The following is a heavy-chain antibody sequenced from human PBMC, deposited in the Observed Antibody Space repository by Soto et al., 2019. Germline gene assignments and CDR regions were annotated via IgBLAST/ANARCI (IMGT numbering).Heavy chain of an antibody. J-gene: IGHJ4*02. CDR1: GFIVSTSY. D-gene: IGHD4-4*01. V-gene: IGHV3-66*01. CDR2: IYNDGST. CDR3: ARDSYTRY. Sequence: GSLRLSCAVSGFIVSTSYMSWVRQAPGKGLQWVSIIYNDGSTYYADSVKGRFTVSRDDSKNTLYLEIINLRAEDTAIYYCARDSYTRYWGQGTLVTVSS.